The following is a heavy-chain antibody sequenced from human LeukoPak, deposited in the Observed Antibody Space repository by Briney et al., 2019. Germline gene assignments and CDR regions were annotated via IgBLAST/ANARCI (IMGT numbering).Heavy chain of an antibody. CDR2: INPDGSHK. CDR1: GFTFSSYA. J-gene: IGHJ4*02. D-gene: IGHD5-18*01. Sequence: PGGSLRLSCAASGFTFSSYAMSWVRQAPGKGLEWLANINPDGSHKYYVDSVKGRFTISRDNAKNSLYLQMNSLRAEDTAVYYCARDFGNTARYYWGQGTLVTVSS. CDR3: ARDFGNTARYY. V-gene: IGHV3-7*01.